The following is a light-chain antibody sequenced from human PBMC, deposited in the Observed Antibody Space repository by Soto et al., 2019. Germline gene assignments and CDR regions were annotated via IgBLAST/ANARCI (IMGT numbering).Light chain of an antibody. V-gene: IGLV2-14*01. J-gene: IGLJ1*01. CDR1: SSDVGGYTY. Sequence: VLTQPASVSGSPSQSITISCTGASSDVGGYTYVSWYQQHPGKAPKLMIYEVNNRPSGVSNRFSGSKSGNTASLTISGLQAEDEADYYCSSYTSSSTLYVFGTGTKVTVL. CDR3: SSYTSSSTLYV. CDR2: EVN.